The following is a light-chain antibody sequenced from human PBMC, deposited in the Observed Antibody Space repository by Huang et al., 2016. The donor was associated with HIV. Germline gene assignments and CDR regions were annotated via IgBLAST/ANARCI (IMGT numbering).Light chain of an antibody. Sequence: AIQMTQSPSSLSASVGERVHIPCRASQGIRNDLGWYQQKPGKALNLLIYAASSLQSGVPSMFSGSGSGTDFTLTISSLQPEYFATYYCLQDYNYTFTFGPGTKVDIK. J-gene: IGKJ3*01. CDR1: QGIRND. CDR3: LQDYNYTFT. V-gene: IGKV1-6*01. CDR2: AAS.